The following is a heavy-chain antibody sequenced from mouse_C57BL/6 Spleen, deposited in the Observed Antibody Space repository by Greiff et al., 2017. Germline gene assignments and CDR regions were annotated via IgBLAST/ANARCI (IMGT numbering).Heavy chain of an antibody. V-gene: IGHV7-3*01. CDR3: ARDYYCSSPYYYFDV. Sequence: EVKLMESGGGLVQPGGSLSLSCAASGFTFTDYYMSWVRQPPGKALEWLGFIRNKANGYTTEYSASVKGRFTISRDNSQSILYLQMNALRAEDSATYYCARDYYCSSPYYYFDVWGTGTTVTVSS. CDR1: GFTFTDYY. D-gene: IGHD1-1*01. J-gene: IGHJ1*03. CDR2: IRNKANGYTT.